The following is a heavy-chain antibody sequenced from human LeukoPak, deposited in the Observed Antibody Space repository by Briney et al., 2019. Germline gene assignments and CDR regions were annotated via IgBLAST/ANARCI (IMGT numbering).Heavy chain of an antibody. J-gene: IGHJ4*02. Sequence: GGSLRLSCVTSGFTLGNYWMSWVRQAPGKGVEWVAKVKEDGSEKNYVDSVKGRFTISRDNAENAVHLEMNSLRAEDTAIYYCTRMYLYESSGYRPSDYWGQGTLVTVSS. CDR3: TRMYLYESSGYRPSDY. V-gene: IGHV3-7*01. CDR2: VKEDGSEK. D-gene: IGHD3-22*01. CDR1: GFTLGNYW.